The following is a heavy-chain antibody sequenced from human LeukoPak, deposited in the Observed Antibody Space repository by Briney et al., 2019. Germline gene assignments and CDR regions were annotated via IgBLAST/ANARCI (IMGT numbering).Heavy chain of an antibody. V-gene: IGHV4-30-4*01. CDR3: ARGGYSYGYPWFDP. CDR2: IYYSGST. Sequence: PSETLSLTCTVSGGSISSGGYFWTWIRQHPGKALEWIGYIYYSGSTYYNPSLKSRVTISVDTSKNQFSLKLSSVTAADTAVYYCARGGYSYGYPWFDPWGQGTLVTVSS. J-gene: IGHJ5*02. CDR1: GGSISSGGYF. D-gene: IGHD5-18*01.